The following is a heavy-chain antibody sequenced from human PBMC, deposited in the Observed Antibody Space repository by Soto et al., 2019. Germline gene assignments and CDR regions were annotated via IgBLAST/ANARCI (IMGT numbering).Heavy chain of an antibody. D-gene: IGHD3-22*01. Sequence: SETLSLTCTVSGSSINNNDYYWSWIRQTPGKGLEWIGYVYYSGTTDYIPSLKSRLSMSIDKSQNQFTLKLNSVTAADTATYYCARMSYFYDKWYFDLWGRGTLVTVSA. J-gene: IGHJ2*01. CDR2: VYYSGTT. V-gene: IGHV4-30-4*01. CDR3: ARMSYFYDKWYFDL. CDR1: GSSINNNDYY.